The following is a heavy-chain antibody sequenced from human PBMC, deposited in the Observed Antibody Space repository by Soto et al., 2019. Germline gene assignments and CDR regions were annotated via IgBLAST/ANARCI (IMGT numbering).Heavy chain of an antibody. CDR1: GFTFAGYA. J-gene: IGHJ4*02. Sequence: EVQLLESGGGFVQPGGSLRLSCAASGFTFAGYALGWVRQAPGKGLEWVSTSGTSGGTYYADSVKGRFTISRDNSKNTLYLQMNSLRAEDTPIYYCAKRVPYYFDSWGQGTLVTVSS. CDR3: AKRVPYYFDS. CDR2: SGTSGGT. V-gene: IGHV3-23*01.